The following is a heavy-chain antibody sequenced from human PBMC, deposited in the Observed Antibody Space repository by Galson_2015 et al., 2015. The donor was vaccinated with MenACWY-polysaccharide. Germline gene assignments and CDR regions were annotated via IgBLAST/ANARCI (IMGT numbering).Heavy chain of an antibody. Sequence: PALVKPTQTLTLTCTFSGFSLSTSGMCVSWIRQPPGKALEWLALIDWDDDKYYSTSLKTRLTISKDTSKNQVVLTMTNMDPVDTATYYCARGGIGYCTNGVCPFLDYWGQGTLVTVSS. CDR3: ARGGIGYCTNGVCPFLDY. CDR2: IDWDDDK. D-gene: IGHD2-8*01. CDR1: GFSLSTSGMC. J-gene: IGHJ4*02. V-gene: IGHV2-70*01.